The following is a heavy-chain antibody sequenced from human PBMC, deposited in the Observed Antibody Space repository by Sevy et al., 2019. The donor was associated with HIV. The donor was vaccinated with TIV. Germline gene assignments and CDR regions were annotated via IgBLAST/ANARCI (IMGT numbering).Heavy chain of an antibody. D-gene: IGHD7-27*01. J-gene: IGHJ4*02. Sequence: GGSLRLSCTSPEFTFSTYWMHWVRQVPGKGLVWVSHINTAGSVTHYADSVKGRFTIYRENVKSTVYLQMNSLRVEDTAVYYCARALGNWGGLWGRGTLVTVSS. CDR3: ARALGNWGGL. V-gene: IGHV3-74*01. CDR1: EFTFSTYW. CDR2: INTAGSVT.